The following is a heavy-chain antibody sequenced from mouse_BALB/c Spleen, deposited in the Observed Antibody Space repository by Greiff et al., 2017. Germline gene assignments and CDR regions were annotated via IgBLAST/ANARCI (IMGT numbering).Heavy chain of an antibody. D-gene: IGHD4-1*01. V-gene: IGHV14-3*02. CDR2: IDPANGNT. CDR3: VTNWDGDAMDY. CDR1: GFNIKDTY. Sequence: EVQVVESGAELVKPGASVKLSCTASGFNIKDTYMHWVKQRPEQGLEWIGRIDPANGNTKYDPKFQGKATITADTSSNTAYLQLSSLTSEDTAVYYCVTNWDGDAMDYWGQGTSVTVSS. J-gene: IGHJ4*01.